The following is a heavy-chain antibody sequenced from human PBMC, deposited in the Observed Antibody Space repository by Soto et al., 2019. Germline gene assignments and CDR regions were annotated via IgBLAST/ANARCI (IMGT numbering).Heavy chain of an antibody. D-gene: IGHD1-26*01. CDR3: ARALGSYSPFYYGMDV. CDR2: IYHSGST. V-gene: IGHV4-4*02. CDR1: GGSISSSNW. J-gene: IGHJ6*02. Sequence: QVQLQESGPGLVKPSGTLSLTCAVSGGSISSSNWWSWVRQPPGKGLEWIGEIYHSGSTNYNPSLESRVTISVDKSKNQFSLKLSSVTAADTAVYYCARALGSYSPFYYGMDVWGQGTTVTVSS.